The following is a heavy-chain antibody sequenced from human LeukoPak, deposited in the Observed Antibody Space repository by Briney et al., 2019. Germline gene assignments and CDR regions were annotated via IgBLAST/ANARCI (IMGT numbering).Heavy chain of an antibody. CDR1: GFTFSSYA. D-gene: IGHD2-15*01. V-gene: IGHV3-33*01. J-gene: IGHJ3*02. CDR2: IWYDGSNK. Sequence: GGSLRLSCAASGFTFSSYAMPWVRQAPGKGLEWVAAIWYDGSNKYYPDSVKGRFTISRDNSKNTLYLQMNSLRADDTAVYYCAREGYCGGGSCYRGNFDIWGQGTMVTVSS. CDR3: AREGYCGGGSCYRGNFDI.